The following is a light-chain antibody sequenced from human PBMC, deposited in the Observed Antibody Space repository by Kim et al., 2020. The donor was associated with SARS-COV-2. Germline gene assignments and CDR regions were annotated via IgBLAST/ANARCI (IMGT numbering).Light chain of an antibody. CDR2: EAS. CDR3: HQYNHWPYT. J-gene: IGKJ2*01. Sequence: VSPGERVPLSCRASQSLNINFAWYHQKPGQAPRLLIYEASTRATGIPARISGSGFGTEVTLTISSLQSEDSGVYYCHQYNHWPYTFGQGTKLEI. CDR1: QSLNIN. V-gene: IGKV3-15*01.